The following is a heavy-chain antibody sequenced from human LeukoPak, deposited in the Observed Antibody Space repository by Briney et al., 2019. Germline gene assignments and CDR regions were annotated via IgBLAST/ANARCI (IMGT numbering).Heavy chain of an antibody. V-gene: IGHV4-59*01. D-gene: IGHD2-15*01. CDR3: ARGGWSLGY. CDR1: GGSINNYY. Sequence: PSETLSLTCTVSGGSINNYYWSWIRQPPGKGLGWIGYIYYSGSATYNPPLKSRVTMSVDTSKNQFSLKLNSVTAADTAVYYCARGGWSLGYWGQGILVTVSS. J-gene: IGHJ4*02. CDR2: IYYSGSA.